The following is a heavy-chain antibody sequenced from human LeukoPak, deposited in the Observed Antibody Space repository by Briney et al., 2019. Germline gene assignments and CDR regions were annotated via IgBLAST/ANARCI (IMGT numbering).Heavy chain of an antibody. D-gene: IGHD3-22*01. CDR3: ARAIDDSSGDAFDI. J-gene: IGHJ3*02. V-gene: IGHV6-1*01. Sequence: SQTLSLACAISGGSVSSNSAAWNWIRQSPSRGLEWLGRTYYRSKWYNDYAVSVKSRITINPDTSKNQFSLQLNSVTPEDTAVYYCARAIDDSSGDAFDIWGQGTMVTVSS. CDR1: GGSVSSNSAA. CDR2: TYYRSKWYN.